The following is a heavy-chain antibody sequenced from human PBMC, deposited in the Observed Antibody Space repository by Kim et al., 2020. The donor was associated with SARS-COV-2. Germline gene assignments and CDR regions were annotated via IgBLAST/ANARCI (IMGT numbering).Heavy chain of an antibody. CDR1: GFTFSSYE. J-gene: IGHJ4*02. CDR3: ATWSTVVTTTVDY. V-gene: IGHV3-48*03. CDR2: ISSSGSTI. Sequence: GGSLRLSCAASGFTFSSYEMNWVRQAPGKGLEWVSYISSSGSTIYYADSVKGRFTISRDNAKNSLYLQMNSLRAEDTAVYYCATWSTVVTTTVDYWGQGTLVTVSS. D-gene: IGHD2-15*01.